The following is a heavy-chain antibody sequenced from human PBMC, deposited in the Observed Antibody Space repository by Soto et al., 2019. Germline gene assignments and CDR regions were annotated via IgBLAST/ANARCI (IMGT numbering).Heavy chain of an antibody. CDR3: ARDRGIAAAGTFLKPFDY. D-gene: IGHD6-13*01. Sequence: SQTLSLTCAISGDSVSSNSAAWNWIRQSPSRGLEWLGRTYYGSKWYNDYAVSVKSRITINPDTSKNQFSLQLNSVTPEDTAVYYCARDRGIAAAGTFLKPFDYWGQGPLVTVYS. CDR2: TYYGSKWYN. CDR1: GDSVSSNSAA. J-gene: IGHJ4*02. V-gene: IGHV6-1*01.